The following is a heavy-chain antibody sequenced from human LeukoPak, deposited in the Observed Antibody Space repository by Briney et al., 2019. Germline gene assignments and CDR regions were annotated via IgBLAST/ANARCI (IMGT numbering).Heavy chain of an antibody. CDR3: VRQGTPHGNFDY. CDR1: GFTFSSYD. Sequence: PGGSLRLSCAASGFTFSSYDMHWVRQATGKGLEWVSAIGTGGDTYYPASVKGRFTISRENAKNSLYLQMNSLRAEDTAVYYCVRQGTPHGNFDYWGRGTLVTVSS. D-gene: IGHD1/OR15-1a*01. V-gene: IGHV3-13*01. J-gene: IGHJ4*02. CDR2: IGTGGDT.